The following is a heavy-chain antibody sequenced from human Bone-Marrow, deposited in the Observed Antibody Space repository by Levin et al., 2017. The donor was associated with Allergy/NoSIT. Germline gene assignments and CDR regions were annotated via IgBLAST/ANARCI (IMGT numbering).Heavy chain of an antibody. Sequence: PGGSLRLSCVVSGFTFSSYAMSWIRQTPDKGLEWISIISGNSRTIYYADSVRGRFTISRDNSKNTPYLQMNSLSAQDTALYYCVSYRDGPYIHIAYWGQGTLVTVSS. J-gene: IGHJ4*02. D-gene: IGHD3-16*02. CDR2: ISGNSRTI. CDR3: VSYRDGPYIHIAY. V-gene: IGHV3-23*01. CDR1: GFTFSSYA.